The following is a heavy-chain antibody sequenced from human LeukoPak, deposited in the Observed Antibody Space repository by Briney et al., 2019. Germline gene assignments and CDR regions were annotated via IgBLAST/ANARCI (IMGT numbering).Heavy chain of an antibody. Sequence: PSETLSLTCAVYGGSFSGYYWSWIRQPPGKGLEWIGEINHSGSTNYNPSLKSRVTISVDTSKNQFSLKLSSVTAADTAVYYRARDLGVSDWFDPWGQGTLVTVSS. D-gene: IGHD3-16*01. V-gene: IGHV4-34*01. J-gene: IGHJ5*02. CDR2: INHSGST. CDR1: GGSFSGYY. CDR3: ARDLGVSDWFDP.